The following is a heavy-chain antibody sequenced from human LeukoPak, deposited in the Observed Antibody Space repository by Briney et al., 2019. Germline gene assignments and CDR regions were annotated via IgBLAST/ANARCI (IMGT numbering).Heavy chain of an antibody. CDR2: IYYSGST. Sequence: SETLSLTCTVSGGSISSSLYSWGWIRQPPGKGLEWFGSIYYSGSTYYNPSLKSRVTISVDTSKNQFSLKLSSVTAADTAVYYCASSDFWSGPSYYYYMDVWGKGTTVTVSS. D-gene: IGHD3-3*01. CDR1: GGSISSSLYS. CDR3: ASSDFWSGPSYYYYMDV. V-gene: IGHV4-39*01. J-gene: IGHJ6*03.